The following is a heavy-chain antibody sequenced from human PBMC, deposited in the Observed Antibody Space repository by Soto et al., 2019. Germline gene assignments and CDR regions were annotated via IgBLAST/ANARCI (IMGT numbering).Heavy chain of an antibody. CDR3: ARVPRKLVASYGGNAYYFDY. CDR1: GYTFTSYG. D-gene: IGHD4-17*01. V-gene: IGHV1-18*01. CDR2: ISAYNGNT. Sequence: ASVKVSCKASGYTFTSYGISWVRQAPGQGLERMGWISAYNGNTNYAQKLQGRVTMSTDTSTSTGYMELRSLRSDDTAVYSCARVPRKLVASYGGNAYYFDYWGQGTLVTVSS. J-gene: IGHJ4*02.